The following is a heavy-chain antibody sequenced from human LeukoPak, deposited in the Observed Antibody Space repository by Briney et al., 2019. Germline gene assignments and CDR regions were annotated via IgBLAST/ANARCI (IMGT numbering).Heavy chain of an antibody. CDR3: ARDSRYCSSTSCYIHFDY. J-gene: IGHJ4*02. Sequence: ASVKVSCKASGGTFNSYAISWVRQAPGQGLEWMGGIIPIFGTANYAQKFQGRVTITTDESTSTAYMELSSLRSEDTAVYYCARDSRYCSSTSCYIHFDYWGQGTLVTVSS. D-gene: IGHD2-2*02. V-gene: IGHV1-69*05. CDR1: GGTFNSYA. CDR2: IIPIFGTA.